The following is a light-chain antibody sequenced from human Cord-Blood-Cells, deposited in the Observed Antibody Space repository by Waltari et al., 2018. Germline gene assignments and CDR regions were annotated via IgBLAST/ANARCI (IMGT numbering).Light chain of an antibody. CDR3: QQYNSYSPT. CDR1: QSISSW. V-gene: IGKV1-5*03. J-gene: IGKJ3*01. Sequence: DIQMIQSPSTLSASVGDRVTITCRASQSISSWLAWYQQKPGKDPKLLIYKASSLESGVPSRFSGSGSGTEFTLTISSLQPDDFATYYCQQYNSYSPTFGPGTKVDIK. CDR2: KAS.